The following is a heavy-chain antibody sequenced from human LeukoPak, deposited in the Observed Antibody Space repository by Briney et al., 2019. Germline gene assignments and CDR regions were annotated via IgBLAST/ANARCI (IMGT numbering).Heavy chain of an antibody. V-gene: IGHV3-21*01. J-gene: IGHJ6*03. CDR2: IGTSNTYI. D-gene: IGHD3/OR15-3a*01. Sequence: GGSLRLSCAASGFSISHYIMNWVRQAPGKGLGWVSSIGTSNTYIYYTDSVKGRFTISRDNANNTLYLEMNSLRAEDTAIYYCTRDGLDHYYYYYIDVWGKGTTVTVSS. CDR1: GFSISHYI. CDR3: TRDGLDHYYYYYIDV.